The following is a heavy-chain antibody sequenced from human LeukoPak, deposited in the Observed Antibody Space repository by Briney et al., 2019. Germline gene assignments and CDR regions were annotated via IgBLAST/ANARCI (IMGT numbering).Heavy chain of an antibody. CDR3: ATAGRGSGWSTGYFDY. CDR2: IWYDGSNK. D-gene: IGHD6-19*01. CDR1: GFTFSTYG. Sequence: GSLRLSCAASGFTFSTYGMHWVRQAPGKGLEWVAVIWYDGSNKYYADSVKGRFTISRDNSKDTLYLQMNSLRVEDTAVYYCATAGRGSGWSTGYFDYWGQGTLVTVSS. J-gene: IGHJ4*02. V-gene: IGHV3-33*01.